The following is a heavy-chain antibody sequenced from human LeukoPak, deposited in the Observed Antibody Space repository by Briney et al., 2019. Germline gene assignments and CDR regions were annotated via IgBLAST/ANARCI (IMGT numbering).Heavy chain of an antibody. J-gene: IGHJ4*02. CDR1: GFSFSTYG. Sequence: PGGSLRLSCAASGFSFSTYGIHWVRQAPGKGLEWVAVMLYDGSKDYYADSVKGRFTISRDTSKNTLYLQMNNLRAEDTAVYYCAKDRETYEYTFDYWGQGTLVTVSS. V-gene: IGHV3-33*06. D-gene: IGHD6-6*01. CDR3: AKDRETYEYTFDY. CDR2: MLYDGSKD.